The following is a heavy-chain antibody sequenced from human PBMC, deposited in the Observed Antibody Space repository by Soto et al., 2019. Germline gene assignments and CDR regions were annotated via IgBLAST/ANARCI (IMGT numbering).Heavy chain of an antibody. J-gene: IGHJ4*02. CDR3: AKVATTVTTENDY. Sequence: PGGSLRLSCAASGFPFSSYGMHWVRQAPGKGLEWVAVISYDGSNKYYADSVKGRFTISRDNSKNTLYLQMNSLRAEDTAVYYCAKVATTVTTENDYWGQGTLVTVSS. D-gene: IGHD4-4*01. CDR2: ISYDGSNK. CDR1: GFPFSSYG. V-gene: IGHV3-30*18.